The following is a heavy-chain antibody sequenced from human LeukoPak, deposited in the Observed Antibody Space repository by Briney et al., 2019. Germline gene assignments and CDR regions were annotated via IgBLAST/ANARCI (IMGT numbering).Heavy chain of an antibody. CDR1: GGSFSGYY. CDR3: VRVGREQWLDKYYFDY. Sequence: PSETLSLTCAVYGGSFSGYYWSWIRQPPGKGLEWIGEINHSGSTNYNPSLKSRVTISVDTSKNQFSLRLSSVTAADTAVYYCVRVGREQWLDKYYFDYWGQGTLVTVSS. J-gene: IGHJ4*02. V-gene: IGHV4-34*01. CDR2: INHSGST. D-gene: IGHD6-19*01.